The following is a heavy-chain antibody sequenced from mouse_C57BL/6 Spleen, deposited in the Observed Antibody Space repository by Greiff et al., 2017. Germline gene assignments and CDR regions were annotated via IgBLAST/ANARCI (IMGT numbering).Heavy chain of an antibody. V-gene: IGHV1-59*01. CDR3: ASGRNRGFDY. Sequence: VQLQQPGAELVRPGTSVKLSCKASGYTFTSYWMHWVKQRPGQGLEWIGVIDPSDSYTNYNQKFKGKATLTVDTSSSTAYMQLSSLTSEDSAVYYCASGRNRGFDYWGQGTTLTVSS. CDR2: IDPSDSYT. J-gene: IGHJ2*01. D-gene: IGHD2-1*01. CDR1: GYTFTSYW.